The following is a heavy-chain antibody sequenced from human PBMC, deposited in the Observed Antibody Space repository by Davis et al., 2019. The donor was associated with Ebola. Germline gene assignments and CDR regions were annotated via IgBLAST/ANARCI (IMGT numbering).Heavy chain of an antibody. CDR1: AGSISSYY. J-gene: IGHJ4*02. V-gene: IGHV4-59*01. D-gene: IGHD6-19*01. CDR2: IYYSGST. CDR3: AGAGYSSGWNFDY. Sequence: MPSETLSLTCPVPAGSISSYYWSWTRQPPGKGLEWIGYIYYSGSTNPNPSLKSRLTISVDRSKNEFSLKVTSVTAADTAVYYCAGAGYSSGWNFDYWGPGTLVTVSS.